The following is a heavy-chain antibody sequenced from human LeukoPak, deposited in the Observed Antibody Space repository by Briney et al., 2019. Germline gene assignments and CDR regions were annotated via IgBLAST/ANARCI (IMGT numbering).Heavy chain of an antibody. CDR2: IHYSGNT. CDR1: GGSISSSNYY. CDR3: ARGGPLVYSSSSVRYNWFDP. Sequence: PSETLSLTCTVSGGSISSSNYYWVWIRQPPGKGLEWIGSIHYSGNTYYNPSLKSRVTMSVDTSKNQFSLKLSSETAADTAMYYCARGGPLVYSSSSVRYNWFDPWGQGTLVTVSS. V-gene: IGHV4-39*07. D-gene: IGHD6-6*01. J-gene: IGHJ5*02.